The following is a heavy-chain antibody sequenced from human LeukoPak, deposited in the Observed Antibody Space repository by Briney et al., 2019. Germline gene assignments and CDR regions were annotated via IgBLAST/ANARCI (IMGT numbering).Heavy chain of an antibody. V-gene: IGHV1-2*02. J-gene: IGHJ4*02. CDR3: ARGPGYDILTGYYALDF. CDR1: AYTFTDYY. CDR2: INPNRGGT. D-gene: IGHD3-9*01. Sequence: AAVKVSCETSAYTFTDYYMHWVRQAPGQGPAWMGWINPNRGGTNYAQKFQGRVTMTRDTSISTAYMELSNLRSDDTAMYCCARGPGYDILTGYYALDFWGQGTLVTVSS.